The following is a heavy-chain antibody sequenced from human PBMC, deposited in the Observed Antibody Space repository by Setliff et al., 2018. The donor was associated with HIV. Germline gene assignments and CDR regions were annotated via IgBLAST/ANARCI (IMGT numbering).Heavy chain of an antibody. V-gene: IGHV3-48*04. J-gene: IGHJ4*02. CDR3: VRGPQFRPH. CDR2: ISSSSSSI. Sequence: PGGSLRLSCAASGFIFSSYSMNWVRQAPGKGLEWVSYISSSSSSIYHADSVKGRFTVSRDNAKNTLYLQMNRLRAEDTAVYYCVRGPQFRPHWGQGTPVTVSS. CDR1: GFIFSSYS.